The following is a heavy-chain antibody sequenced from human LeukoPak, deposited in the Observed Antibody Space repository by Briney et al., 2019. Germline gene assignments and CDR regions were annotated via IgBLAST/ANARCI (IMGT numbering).Heavy chain of an antibody. V-gene: IGHV3-30*18. CDR2: ISYDGSNK. Sequence: GRSLRLSCAASGFTFSSYGMHWVRQAPGKGLEWVAVISYDGSNKYYADSVKGRFTISRDNSKNTLYLQMNSLRAEDTAVNYCAKVGATNFDYWGQGTLVTVSS. CDR1: GFTFSSYG. J-gene: IGHJ4*02. CDR3: AKVGATNFDY. D-gene: IGHD1-26*01.